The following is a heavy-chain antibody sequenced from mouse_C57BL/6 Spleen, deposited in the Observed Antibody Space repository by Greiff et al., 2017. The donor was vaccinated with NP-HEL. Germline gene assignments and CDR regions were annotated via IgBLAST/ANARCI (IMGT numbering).Heavy chain of an antibody. J-gene: IGHJ2*01. V-gene: IGHV1-55*01. CDR1: GYTFTSYW. CDR3: AREVITTVAYYFDY. D-gene: IGHD1-1*01. Sequence: VKLQQPGAELVKPGASVKMSCKASGYTFTSYWITWVKQRPGQGLEWIGDIYPGSGSTNYNEKFKSKATLTVDTSSSTAYMQLSSLTSEDSAVYYCAREVITTVAYYFDYWGQGTTLTVSS. CDR2: IYPGSGST.